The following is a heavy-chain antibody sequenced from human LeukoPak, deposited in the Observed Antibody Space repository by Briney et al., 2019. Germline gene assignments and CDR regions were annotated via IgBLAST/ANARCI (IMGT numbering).Heavy chain of an antibody. CDR3: AKFPYSYGASYFDY. CDR2: ISGSGGST. Sequence: GGSLRLSCAVSGFTFKSYAMSWVRQSPGKGLEWVSAISGSGGSTYYADSVKGRFTISRDNSKNTLYLQMNSLRAEDTAVYYCAKFPYSYGASYFDYWGQGTLVTVSS. J-gene: IGHJ4*02. V-gene: IGHV3-23*01. D-gene: IGHD5-18*01. CDR1: GFTFKSYA.